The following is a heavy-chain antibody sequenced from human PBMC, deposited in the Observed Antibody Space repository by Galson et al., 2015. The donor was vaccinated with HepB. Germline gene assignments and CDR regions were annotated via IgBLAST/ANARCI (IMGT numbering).Heavy chain of an antibody. Sequence: SLRLSCAVSGFTFSSYAMSWVRQAPGKGLEWVSAISSSGGTTYYVDSVKGRFTISRDNSESTLYLQMNSLRAEDTAVYYCATGGLVSRWDYWGQGTPVTVSS. CDR1: GFTFSSYA. D-gene: IGHD6-13*01. CDR3: ATGGLVSRWDY. CDR2: ISSSGGTT. V-gene: IGHV3-23*01. J-gene: IGHJ4*02.